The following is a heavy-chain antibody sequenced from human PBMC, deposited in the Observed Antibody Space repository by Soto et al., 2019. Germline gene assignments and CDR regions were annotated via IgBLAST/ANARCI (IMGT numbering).Heavy chain of an antibody. D-gene: IGHD5-12*01. CDR3: AHSDGGYEIIYFDF. Sequence: SVPTLVNPTQILTLTWTFSGFSFTTAGVAVGWIRQTPGGALEWLTLIYYNDDRRFSPSLKTRLTITGDTSKNQVVLSLTNVDPGDTATYFCAHSDGGYEIIYFDFWGQGIPVTVSS. V-gene: IGHV2-5*01. CDR1: GFSFTTAGVA. CDR2: IYYNDDR. J-gene: IGHJ4*02.